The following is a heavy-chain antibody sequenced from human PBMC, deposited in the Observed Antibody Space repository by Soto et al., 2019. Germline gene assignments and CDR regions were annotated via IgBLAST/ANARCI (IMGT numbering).Heavy chain of an antibody. V-gene: IGHV2-5*02. D-gene: IGHD1-1*01. CDR1: GFSLSTSGVG. CDR3: EHRAGLQGNWDGGYFDY. J-gene: IGHJ4*02. CDR2: IYWDDDK. Sequence: QITLKESGPPRVKPTQTLTLTCTFSGFSLSTSGVGVGWIRQPPGKALEWLAFIYWDDDKRYSPSLRSRLTITKDTSRTRVLLTMPHMDPVDTGSYFCEHRAGLQGNWDGGYFDYWGLGTLVTVSS.